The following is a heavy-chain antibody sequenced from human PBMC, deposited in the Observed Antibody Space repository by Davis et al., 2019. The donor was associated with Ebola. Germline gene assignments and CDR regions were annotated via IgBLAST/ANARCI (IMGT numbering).Heavy chain of an antibody. Sequence: SETLSLTCTVSGGSVSSGSYYWSWIRQPPGKGLVWIGYIYYSGSTNYNPSLKSRITISVATSKNQFSLKLSSVTAADTAVYYCARDGYKGVGDWGQGTLVTVSS. J-gene: IGHJ4*02. V-gene: IGHV4-61*01. D-gene: IGHD5-24*01. CDR2: IYYSGST. CDR3: ARDGYKGVGD. CDR1: GGSVSSGSYY.